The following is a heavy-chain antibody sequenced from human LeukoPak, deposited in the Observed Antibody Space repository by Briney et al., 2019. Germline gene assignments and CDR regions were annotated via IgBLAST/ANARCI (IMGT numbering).Heavy chain of an antibody. Sequence: GGSLRLSCAASGFTFIRYWMHWVRQAPGKGLVWVSRINSDGSTTSYAASVKGRFTISRDTAKNTLYLQMNSLRAEDTAVYYCARGHHYYDSSAYYCWGQGTLVTVSS. D-gene: IGHD3-22*01. CDR2: INSDGSTT. CDR3: ARGHHYYDSSAYYC. V-gene: IGHV3-74*01. CDR1: GFTFIRYW. J-gene: IGHJ4*02.